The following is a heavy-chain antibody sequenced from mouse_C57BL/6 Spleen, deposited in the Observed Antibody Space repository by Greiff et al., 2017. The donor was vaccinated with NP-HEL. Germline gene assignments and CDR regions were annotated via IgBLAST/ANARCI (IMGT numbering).Heavy chain of an antibody. CDR1: GFSFNTYA. CDR2: IRSKSNNYAT. D-gene: IGHD2-4*01. J-gene: IGHJ3*01. Sequence: EVQVVESGGGLVQPKGSLKLSCAASGFSFNTYAMNWVRQAPGKGLEWVARIRSKSNNYATYYADSVKDRFTISRDDSESMLYLQMNNLKTEDTAMYYCVRRYDYDAAWFAYWGQGTLVTVSA. V-gene: IGHV10-1*01. CDR3: VRRYDYDAAWFAY.